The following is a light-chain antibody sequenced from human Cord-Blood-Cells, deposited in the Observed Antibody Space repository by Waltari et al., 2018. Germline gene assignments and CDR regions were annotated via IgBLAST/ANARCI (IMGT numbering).Light chain of an antibody. CDR3: QQYDNLPFT. J-gene: IGKJ3*01. CDR1: QDISNY. CDR2: DAS. Sequence: DIQMTQSPSSLYASVVDRVTITCQASQDISNYLNWYQQKPGKAPKLLIYDASNLETGVPSRFSGSGSGTDFTFTISSLQPEDIATYYCQQYDNLPFTFGPGTKVDIK. V-gene: IGKV1-33*01.